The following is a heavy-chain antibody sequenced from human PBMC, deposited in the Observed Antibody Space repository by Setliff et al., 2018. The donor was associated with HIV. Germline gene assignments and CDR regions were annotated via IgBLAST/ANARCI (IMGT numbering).Heavy chain of an antibody. CDR1: GFTYSSFG. Sequence: PGGSLRLSCAASGFTYSSFGMSWVRQAPGKGLEWVATIKQDGSVTYYVDSVKGRFTISRDNAKNSLYLQMNSLRVEDTAMYYCASLYCSSSSCYEDYWGQGTLVTVSS. J-gene: IGHJ4*02. V-gene: IGHV3-7*01. CDR3: ASLYCSSSSCYEDY. CDR2: IKQDGSVT. D-gene: IGHD2-2*01.